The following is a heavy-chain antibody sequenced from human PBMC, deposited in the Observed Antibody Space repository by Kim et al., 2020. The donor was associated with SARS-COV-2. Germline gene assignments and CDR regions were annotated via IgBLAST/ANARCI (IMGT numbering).Heavy chain of an antibody. CDR1: GFTFSNYA. CDR3: AKGKGSGWYDAFDS. D-gene: IGHD6-19*01. V-gene: IGHV3-23*03. Sequence: GGSLRLSCAASGFTFSNYAMSWVRQAPGKGLEWVSVIYSSGNSIYYVDSVKGRFTISRDNSKNTMYLQMNSLRVEDTAVYYCAKGKGSGWYDAFDSWGQG. J-gene: IGHJ3*02. CDR2: IYSSGNSI.